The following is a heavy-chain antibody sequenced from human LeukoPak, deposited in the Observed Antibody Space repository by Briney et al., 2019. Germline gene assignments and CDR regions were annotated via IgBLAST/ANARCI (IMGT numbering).Heavy chain of an antibody. CDR1: GYTFSVYY. CDR3: ARGGSTWISTRLYGFDI. J-gene: IGHJ3*02. V-gene: IGHV1-2*07. D-gene: IGHD5-12*01. Sequence: ASVKVSCKSSGYTFSVYYMHWVRQAPGQGLDWMGWINPQSGGTNYAHKFQGRVTMTRDTSISTAYMEVSGLTSDDTAVYYCARGGSTWISTRLYGFDIWGQGTMVTVSS. CDR2: INPQSGGT.